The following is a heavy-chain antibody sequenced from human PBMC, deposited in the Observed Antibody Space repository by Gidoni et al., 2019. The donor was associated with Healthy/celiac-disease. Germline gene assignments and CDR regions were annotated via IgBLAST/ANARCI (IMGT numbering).Heavy chain of an antibody. Sequence: QVQLQESGPGLVKPSETLSLTCTASGGSISSSYWSWIRQPPGKGLEWIGYIYFSGSTNYNPSLKSRVTISVDTSKNQFSLKLSSVTAADTAVYYCARDRGWGPAAIQWYFDLWGRDTLVTVSS. CDR3: ARDRGWGPAAIQWYFDL. D-gene: IGHD2-2*02. CDR2: IYFSGST. CDR1: GGSISSSY. J-gene: IGHJ2*01. V-gene: IGHV4-59*01.